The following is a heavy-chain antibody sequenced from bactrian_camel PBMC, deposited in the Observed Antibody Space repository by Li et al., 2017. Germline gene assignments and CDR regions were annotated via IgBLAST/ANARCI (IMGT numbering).Heavy chain of an antibody. V-gene: IGHV3S55*01. J-gene: IGHJ6*01. CDR3: AARPPEHVWATARCFPGSRSRAYGY. D-gene: IGHD4*01. CDR2: IDLDSYA. CDR1: GHSRGSNC. Sequence: QLVESGGGSVQAGGSLRLSCVVSGHSRGSNCVGWYRQAPGNECELLSTIDLDSYAYVADSVKGRFTASRDNARNTFYLQMNNLKREDTAVYYCAARPPEHVWATARCFPGSRSRAYGYWAQGTQVTVS.